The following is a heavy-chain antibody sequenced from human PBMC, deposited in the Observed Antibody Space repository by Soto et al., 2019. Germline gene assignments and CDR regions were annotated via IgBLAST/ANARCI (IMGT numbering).Heavy chain of an antibody. V-gene: IGHV4-4*02. CDR3: ARESSARERGDY. Sequence: QVQLQESGPGLVKPSGTLSLTCAVFGGSISSSNWWSWVRQPPGRGLEWIGEIYHSGSTNYNPSPKGRVTISVDKSKNQFPLKLTSVTAADTAVYYCARESSARERGDYWGQGTLVTVSS. CDR2: IYHSGST. CDR1: GGSISSSNW. J-gene: IGHJ4*02. D-gene: IGHD6-19*01.